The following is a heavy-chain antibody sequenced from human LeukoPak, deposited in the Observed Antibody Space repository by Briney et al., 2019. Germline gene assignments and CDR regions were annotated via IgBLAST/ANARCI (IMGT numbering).Heavy chain of an antibody. CDR3: AREARGYYYGY. Sequence: SETLSLTCTVSGDSISSYYWSWIRQPPGKGLEWIGYIYYSGSTNYNPSLKSRVTISVDTSKNQFSLKLSSVTAADTAVYYCAREARGYYYGYWGQGTLVTVSS. J-gene: IGHJ4*02. CDR2: IYYSGST. V-gene: IGHV4-59*12. CDR1: GDSISSYY. D-gene: IGHD3-22*01.